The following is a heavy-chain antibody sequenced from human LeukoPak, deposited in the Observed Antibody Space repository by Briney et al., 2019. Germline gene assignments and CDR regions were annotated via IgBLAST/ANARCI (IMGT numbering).Heavy chain of an antibody. CDR3: ARAPRGAHYCSGGSCYSNYYYYYMDV. V-gene: IGHV4-61*02. CDR1: GGSISSGSYY. Sequence: TSQTLSLTCTVSGGSISSGSYYWSWIRQPAGKGLEWIGRIYTSGCTNYNPSLKSRVTISVDTSKNQFSLKLSSVTAADTAVYYCARAPRGAHYCSGGSCYSNYYYYYMDVWGKGTTVTVSS. J-gene: IGHJ6*03. CDR2: IYTSGCT. D-gene: IGHD2-15*01.